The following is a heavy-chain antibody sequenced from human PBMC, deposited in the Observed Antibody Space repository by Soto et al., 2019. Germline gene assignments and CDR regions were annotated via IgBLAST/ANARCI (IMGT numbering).Heavy chain of an antibody. CDR1: GFTFINAW. CDR3: TTGLGAAAGTWYYYGMDV. J-gene: IGHJ6*02. Sequence: GGSLRLSCAASGFTFINAWMSWVRQAPGKGLEWVGRIKSKTDGGTTDYAAPVKGRFTISRDDSKTTLYLQMNSLKTEDTAVYYCTTGLGAAAGTWYYYGMDVWGQGTTVTVSS. V-gene: IGHV3-15*01. D-gene: IGHD6-13*01. CDR2: IKSKTDGGTT.